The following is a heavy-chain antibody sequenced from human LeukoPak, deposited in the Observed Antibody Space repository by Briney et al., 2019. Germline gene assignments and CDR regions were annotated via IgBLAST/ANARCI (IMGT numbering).Heavy chain of an antibody. J-gene: IGHJ4*02. CDR3: ATDIVVVPAAPFDY. D-gene: IGHD2-2*01. V-gene: IGHV3-74*01. Sequence: GGSLRLSCAASGFTFSSYWMHWVRQAPGKGQVWVSRINSDGSSTSYADSVKGRFTISRDNAKNTLYLQMNSLRAEDTAVYYCATDIVVVPAAPFDYWGQGTLVTVSS. CDR1: GFTFSSYW. CDR2: INSDGSST.